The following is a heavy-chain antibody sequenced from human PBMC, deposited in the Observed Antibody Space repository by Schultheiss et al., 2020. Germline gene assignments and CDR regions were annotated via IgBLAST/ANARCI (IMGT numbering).Heavy chain of an antibody. V-gene: IGHV4-39*01. CDR2: IYYSGST. Sequence: GSLRLSCTVSGGSISSGSYQWGWIRQPPEKGLEWIGSIYYSGSTSYNPSLKSRVTISVDTSKNQFSLKLTSVTAADTAVYYCARLSGAYGRDCDYWGQGTLVTVSS. D-gene: IGHD1-26*01. CDR3: ARLSGAYGRDCDY. J-gene: IGHJ4*02. CDR1: GGSISSGSYQ.